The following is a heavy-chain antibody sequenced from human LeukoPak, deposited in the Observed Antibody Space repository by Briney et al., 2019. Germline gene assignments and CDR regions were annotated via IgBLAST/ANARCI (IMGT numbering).Heavy chain of an antibody. V-gene: IGHV1-18*01. J-gene: IGHJ5*02. CDR1: GYTFTSYG. Sequence: ASEKVSCKASGYTFTSYGISWVRQAPGQGLEWMGWISAYNGNTNYAQKLQGRVTMTTDTSTSTAYMELRSLRSDDTAVYYCARDHVVVAARAEPFDPWGQGTLVTVSS. CDR2: ISAYNGNT. CDR3: ARDHVVVAARAEPFDP. D-gene: IGHD2-15*01.